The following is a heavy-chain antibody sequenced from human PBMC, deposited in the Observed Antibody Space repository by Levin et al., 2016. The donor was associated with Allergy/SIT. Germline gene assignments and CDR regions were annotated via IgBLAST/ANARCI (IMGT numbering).Heavy chain of an antibody. V-gene: IGHV4-59*01. Sequence: SETLSLTCTVSGGSISSYYWSWIRQPPGKGLEWIGYIYYSGSTNYNPSLKSRVTISVDTSKNQFSLKLSSVTAADTAVYYCARDREVGTTSYNYYGMDVWGQGTTVTVSS. D-gene: IGHD1-1*01. J-gene: IGHJ6*02. CDR1: GGSISSYY. CDR3: ARDREVGTTSYNYYGMDV. CDR2: IYYSGST.